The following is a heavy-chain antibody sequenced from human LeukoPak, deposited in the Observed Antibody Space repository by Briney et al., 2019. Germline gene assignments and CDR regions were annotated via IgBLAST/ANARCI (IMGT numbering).Heavy chain of an antibody. Sequence: GGSLILSCSASRFTFNIAWMTSVRQAPGKWVEWVGRIKTQIDGGTTDYAAPVKGRFTISRDDSKNTLYLQMNSLKTEDTGVYYCTTSQQLLNYAYDFWGQGTMVTVSS. CDR2: IKTQIDGGTT. J-gene: IGHJ3*01. CDR3: TTSQQLLNYAYDF. D-gene: IGHD2-2*01. V-gene: IGHV3-15*01. CDR1: RFTFNIAW.